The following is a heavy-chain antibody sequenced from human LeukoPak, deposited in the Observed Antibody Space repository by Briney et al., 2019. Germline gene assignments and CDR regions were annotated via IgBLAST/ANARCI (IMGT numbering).Heavy chain of an antibody. CDR1: GGSINTYY. CDR2: ISYSGST. D-gene: IGHD6-13*01. CDR3: AGGRWHPSVRVDY. V-gene: IGHV4-59*12. Sequence: SETLSLTCTVSGGSINTYYWSWLRQPPGKGLEWIGFISYSGSTNYNPSLKSRVTISLDTSKNHFSLKLNSVTAADTAVFYCAGGRWHPSVRVDYWGQGTLVTVSS. J-gene: IGHJ4*02.